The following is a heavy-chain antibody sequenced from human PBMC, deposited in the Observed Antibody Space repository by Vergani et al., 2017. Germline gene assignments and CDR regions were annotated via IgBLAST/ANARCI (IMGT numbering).Heavy chain of an antibody. J-gene: IGHJ6*03. CDR3: ARDGQEDFWSGPGDYYYYMDV. Sequence: QVQLVQSGAEVKKPGASVKVSCKASGYTFTSYYMHWVRQAPGQGLEWMGIINPTGGSTSYAQKFQGRVTMTRDTSTRTVYMRLSSLRSEDTAVYYCARDGQEDFWSGPGDYYYYMDVWGKGTTVTVSS. D-gene: IGHD3-3*01. CDR2: INPTGGST. V-gene: IGHV1-46*01. CDR1: GYTFTSYY.